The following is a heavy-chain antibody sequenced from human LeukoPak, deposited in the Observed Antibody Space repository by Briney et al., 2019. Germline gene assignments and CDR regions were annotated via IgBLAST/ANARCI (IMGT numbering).Heavy chain of an antibody. V-gene: IGHV1-8*01. CDR3: ARDFRPLRYDILTGSAPDAFDI. CDR1: GYTFTSYD. CDR2: MNPNSGNT. Sequence: ASVKVSCKASGYTFTSYDINWVRQATGQGLEWMGWMNPNSGNTGYAQKFQGRVTMTRNTSISTAYMELSRLRSDDTAVYYCARDFRPLRYDILTGSAPDAFDIWGQGTMVTVSS. D-gene: IGHD3-9*01. J-gene: IGHJ3*02.